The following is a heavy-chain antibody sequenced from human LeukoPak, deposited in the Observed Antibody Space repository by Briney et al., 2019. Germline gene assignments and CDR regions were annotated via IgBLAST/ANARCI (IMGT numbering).Heavy chain of an antibody. CDR3: ARAYSTMTYFDY. CDR2: IYYSGST. V-gene: IGHV4-61*01. CDR1: GGSVSSGSYY. Sequence: SETLSLTCTVSGGSVSSGSYYWSWIRQPPGTGLEWIGYIYYSGSTNYNPSLKSRVTISVDTSKNQFSLKLSSVTAADTAVYYCARAYSTMTYFDYWGQGTLVTVSS. D-gene: IGHD6-13*01. J-gene: IGHJ4*02.